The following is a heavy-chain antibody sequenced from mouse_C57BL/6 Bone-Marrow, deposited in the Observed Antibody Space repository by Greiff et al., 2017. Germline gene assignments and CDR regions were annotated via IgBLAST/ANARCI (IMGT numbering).Heavy chain of an antibody. CDR1: GFTFTDYY. V-gene: IGHV7-3*01. CDR2: IRNKANGYTT. CDR3: ARYYDGSSSFDY. Sequence: EVKLVESGGGLVQPGGSLSLSCAASGFTFTDYYMSWVRQPPGKALEWLGFIRNKANGYTTEYSASVKGRFTISRDNSQSILYLQMNALRAEDSATYYCARYYDGSSSFDYWGQGTTLTVSS. D-gene: IGHD1-1*01. J-gene: IGHJ2*01.